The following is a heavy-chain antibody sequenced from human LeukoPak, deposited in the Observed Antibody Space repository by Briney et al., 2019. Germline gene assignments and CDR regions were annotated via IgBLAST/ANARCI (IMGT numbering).Heavy chain of an antibody. D-gene: IGHD2-8*02. CDR2: IYYSGST. Sequence: SETLSLTCTVSGGSISSNSYYWGWIRQPPGKGLEWIGSIYYSGSTYYNPSLKSRVTISVDTSKNQFSLKLSSVTAADTAVYYCARQGIETGTGFDYWGQGTLVTVSS. J-gene: IGHJ4*02. CDR1: GGSISSNSYY. CDR3: ARQGIETGTGFDY. V-gene: IGHV4-39*01.